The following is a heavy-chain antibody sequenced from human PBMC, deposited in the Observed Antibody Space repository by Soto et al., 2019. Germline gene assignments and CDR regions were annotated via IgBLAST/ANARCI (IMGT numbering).Heavy chain of an antibody. V-gene: IGHV1-3*01. Sequence: QVQLVQSGAEVKMPGASVRVSCKASGYTFTTYTLYWVCQAPGQRLEWMGWITGGKGDSKSSQKFQGRVTITRDTSAITTYMELSSLTSEDTAVYYCARQLTFGPSYDYWGQGTLVTVSS. CDR1: GYTFTTYT. D-gene: IGHD3-16*01. CDR3: ARQLTFGPSYDY. J-gene: IGHJ4*02. CDR2: ITGGKGDS.